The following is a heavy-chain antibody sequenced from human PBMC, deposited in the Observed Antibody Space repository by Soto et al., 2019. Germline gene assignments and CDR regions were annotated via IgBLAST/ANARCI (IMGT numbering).Heavy chain of an antibody. CDR1: GFTVSSNY. V-gene: IGHV3-30*03. J-gene: IGHJ4*02. Sequence: GGSLRLSCAASGFTVSSNYMSWVRQAPGKGLEWVAVISYDGSNKYYADSVKGRFTISRDNSKNTLYLQMNSLRAEDTAVYYCARDSPGTSDYWGQGTLVTVSS. CDR3: ARDSPGTSDY. D-gene: IGHD6-13*01. CDR2: ISYDGSNK.